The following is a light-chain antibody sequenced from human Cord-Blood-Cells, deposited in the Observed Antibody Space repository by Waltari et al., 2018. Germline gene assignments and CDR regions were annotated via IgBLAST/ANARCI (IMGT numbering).Light chain of an antibody. V-gene: IGLV2-14*03. CDR2: DVS. J-gene: IGLJ3*02. Sequence: QSALLQPASVSRSPGQSITISCPGTSSYVGRTNYVSWYQHHPGKATKLMIYDVSNRHSGDSNRFSGSKSGNTASLTISGRQAEDEADYYCSSYTSSSAWVFGGGTKLTVL. CDR1: SSYVGRTNY. CDR3: SSYTSSSAWV.